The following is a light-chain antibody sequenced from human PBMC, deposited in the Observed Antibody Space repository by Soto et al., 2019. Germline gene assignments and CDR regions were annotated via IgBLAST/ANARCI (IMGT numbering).Light chain of an antibody. CDR1: QDMSMY. V-gene: IGKV1-33*01. CDR2: NAS. J-gene: IGKJ4*01. Sequence: DIQMTQSPSSLSASVGDRVTITCQASQDMSMYLKWYQHKPGKTPKFLIYNASNLETGGPSRFSGSGSGTDFTFTISSLQPEDFATYYCQQYDSLPLTFGGGTKVDNK. CDR3: QQYDSLPLT.